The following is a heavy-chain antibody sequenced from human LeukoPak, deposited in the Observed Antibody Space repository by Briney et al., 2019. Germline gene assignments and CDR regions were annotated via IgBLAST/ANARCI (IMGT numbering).Heavy chain of an antibody. V-gene: IGHV3-48*03. CDR1: GFTFSSYE. Sequence: PGGSLRLSCAASGFTFSSYEMNWVRQAPGKGLEWVSYISSSGSTIYYADSVKGRFTISRDNAKNSLYLQMNSLRAEDTAVYYCARSYSSSSTFDYWGQGTLVTVSS. J-gene: IGHJ4*02. D-gene: IGHD6-6*01. CDR2: ISSSGSTI. CDR3: ARSYSSSSTFDY.